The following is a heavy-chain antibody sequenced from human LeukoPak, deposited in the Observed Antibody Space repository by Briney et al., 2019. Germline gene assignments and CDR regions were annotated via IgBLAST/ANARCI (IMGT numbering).Heavy chain of an antibody. D-gene: IGHD1-26*01. J-gene: IGHJ4*02. CDR2: INHSGST. CDR1: SGSFSGYY. CDR3: ARGRVVGATFDY. V-gene: IGHV4-34*01. Sequence: SETLSLTCAVYSGSFSGYYWSWIRQPPGKGLEWIGEINHSGSTNYNPSLKSRVTISVDTSKNQFSLKLSSVTAADTAVYYCARGRVVGATFDYWGQGTLVTVSS.